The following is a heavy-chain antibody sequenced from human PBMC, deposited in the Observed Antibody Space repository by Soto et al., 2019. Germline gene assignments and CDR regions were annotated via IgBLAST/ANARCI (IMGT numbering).Heavy chain of an antibody. CDR3: EAYCGGDCYSPGGYYYYGMDV. CDR1: GYTLTELS. V-gene: IGHV1-24*01. D-gene: IGHD2-21*02. J-gene: IGHJ6*02. CDR2: FGPEDGET. Sequence: ASVKVSCKVSGYTLTELSMHWVRQAPGKGLEWMGGFGPEDGETIYAQKFQGRVTMTEDTSTDTAYMELSSLRSEDTAVYYCEAYCGGDCYSPGGYYYYGMDVWGQGTTVTVSS.